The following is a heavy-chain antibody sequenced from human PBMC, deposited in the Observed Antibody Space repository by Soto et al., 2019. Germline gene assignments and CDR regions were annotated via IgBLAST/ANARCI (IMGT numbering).Heavy chain of an antibody. CDR2: ISGSGGST. V-gene: IGHV3-23*01. Sequence: PGGSLRLSCAASGFTFSSYAMSWVRQAPGKGLEWVSAISGSGGSTYYADSVKGRFTISRDNSKNTLYLQMNSLRAEDTAVYYCAGGGSGGWYYFDYWGQGTLVTVSS. CDR3: AGGGSGGWYYFDY. D-gene: IGHD6-19*01. CDR1: GFTFSSYA. J-gene: IGHJ4*02.